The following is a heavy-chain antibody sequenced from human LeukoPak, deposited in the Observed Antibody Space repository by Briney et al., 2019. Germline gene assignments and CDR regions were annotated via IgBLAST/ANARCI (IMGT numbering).Heavy chain of an antibody. D-gene: IGHD6-19*01. CDR2: IIPIFGTA. CDR1: GGTFSSYA. V-gene: IGHV1-69*06. CDR3: ARDDSSQALDY. J-gene: IGHJ4*02. Sequence: SVKVSCKASGGTFSSYAISWVRQAPGQGLEWMGGIIPIFGTANYAQKFQGRVTITADKSTSTAYMELSSLRSEDTAVYYCARDDSSQALDYWGQGTLVIVSS.